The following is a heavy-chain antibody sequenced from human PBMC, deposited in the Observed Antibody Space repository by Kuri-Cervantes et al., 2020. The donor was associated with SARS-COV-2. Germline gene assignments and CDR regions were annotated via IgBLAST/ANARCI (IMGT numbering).Heavy chain of an antibody. V-gene: IGHV4-34*01. CDR1: GFTFSSYG. J-gene: IGHJ4*02. CDR2: INHSGST. CDR3: ARGIVATDYDY. Sequence: ESLKISCAASGFTFSSYGMHWVRQPPGKGLEWIGEINHSGSTNYNPSLKSRVTISVDTSKNQFSLKLSSVTAADTAVYYCARGIVATDYDYWGQGTLVTVSS. D-gene: IGHD5-12*01.